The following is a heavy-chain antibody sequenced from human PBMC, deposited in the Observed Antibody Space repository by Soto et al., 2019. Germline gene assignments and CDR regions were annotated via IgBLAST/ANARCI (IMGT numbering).Heavy chain of an antibody. Sequence: QVQLQESGPGLVKSSQTLSLTCTVSGGSISSGGYYWSWIRQHPGKGLEWIGYIYYSGSTYYNPSLKSRVTISVDTSKNQFSLKLSSVTAADTAVYYCARGIRGVIITPHYFDYWGQGTLVTVSS. CDR3: ARGIRGVIITPHYFDY. D-gene: IGHD3-10*01. CDR2: IYYSGST. CDR1: GGSISSGGYY. J-gene: IGHJ4*02. V-gene: IGHV4-31*03.